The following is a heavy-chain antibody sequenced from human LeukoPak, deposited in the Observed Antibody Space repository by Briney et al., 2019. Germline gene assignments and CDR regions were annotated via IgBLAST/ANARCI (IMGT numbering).Heavy chain of an antibody. J-gene: IGHJ5*02. CDR3: ARHERSGSYYGDNWFDP. D-gene: IGHD1-26*01. Sequence: SETLSLTCTVSGGSISSSSYYWGWIRQPPGKGLEGIGRIYYSGSTDYTPSVKSRVTISVNTSKSQFSLKLSSVTAADTAVYYCARHERSGSYYGDNWFDPWGQGTLVTVSS. CDR1: GGSISSSSYY. CDR2: IYYSGST. V-gene: IGHV4-39*01.